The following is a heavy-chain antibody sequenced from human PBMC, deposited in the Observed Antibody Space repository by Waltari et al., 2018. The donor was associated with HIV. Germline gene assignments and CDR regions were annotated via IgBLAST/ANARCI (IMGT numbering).Heavy chain of an antibody. D-gene: IGHD4-17*01. Sequence: QVQLVESGGVVVQPGRSLRLSCAASGFTFSSYAMHLFRQAPGKGLEWVAVVSYDGSNKYYADSVKCRFTISRDNSKNTLYLQMNSLRAEDTAVYYCARTPFYGDQGPFDYWGQGTLVTVSS. CDR1: GFTFSSYA. CDR2: VSYDGSNK. J-gene: IGHJ4*02. CDR3: ARTPFYGDQGPFDY. V-gene: IGHV3-30*04.